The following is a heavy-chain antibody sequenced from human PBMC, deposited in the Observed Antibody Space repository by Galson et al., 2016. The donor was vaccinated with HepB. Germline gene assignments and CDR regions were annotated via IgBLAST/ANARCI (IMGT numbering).Heavy chain of an antibody. D-gene: IGHD3-10*01. CDR3: AKDRGSICLRSWFDP. J-gene: IGHJ5*02. CDR1: GFTFTTYA. V-gene: IGHV3-23*01. Sequence: SLRLSCAASGFTFTTYAMNWVRQAPGKGLEWVSAIGGSGSTTYYADSVKGRFTISRDNSKNTLYLQMHSLGAEDTAIYYCAKDRGSICLRSWFDPWGQGTLVTVSS. CDR2: IGGSGSTT.